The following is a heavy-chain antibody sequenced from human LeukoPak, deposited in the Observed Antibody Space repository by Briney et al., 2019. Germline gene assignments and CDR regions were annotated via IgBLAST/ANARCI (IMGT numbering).Heavy chain of an antibody. CDR2: ISGSGGST. D-gene: IGHD2-2*01. V-gene: IGHV3-23*01. Sequence: GGSLRLSCAASGFTFSSYAMNWVRQAPGKGLEWVSVISGSGGSTYYADSVKGRFTISRDNSKNTLYLQMNSLRAEDTAVYYCARDRVGVQVPAANTNWFDPWGQGTLVTVSS. CDR3: ARDRVGVQVPAANTNWFDP. J-gene: IGHJ5*02. CDR1: GFTFSSYA.